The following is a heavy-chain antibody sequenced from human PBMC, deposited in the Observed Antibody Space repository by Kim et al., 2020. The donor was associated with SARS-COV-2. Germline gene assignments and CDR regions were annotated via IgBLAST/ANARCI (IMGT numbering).Heavy chain of an antibody. CDR3: AREVRFGEFADAFDI. CDR1: GFTFSSYS. CDR2: ISSSSSYI. V-gene: IGHV3-21*04. J-gene: IGHJ3*02. Sequence: GGSLRLSCAASGFTFSSYSMNWVRQAPGKGLEWVSSISSSSSYIYYADSVKGRFTISRDNAKNSLYLQMNSLRAEDTAVYYCAREVRFGEFADAFDIWGQGTMVTVSS. D-gene: IGHD3-10*01.